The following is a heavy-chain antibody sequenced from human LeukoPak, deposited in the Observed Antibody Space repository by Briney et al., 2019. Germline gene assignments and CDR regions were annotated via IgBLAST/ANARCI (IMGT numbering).Heavy chain of an antibody. J-gene: IGHJ4*02. CDR1: GFTFSSYA. V-gene: IGHV3-23*01. Sequence: PGGSLRLSCAASGFTFSSYAMSWVRQAPGKGLEWVSAISGSGGSTYYADSVKGRFTISRDNSKNTLYLQMNSLRAEDTAVYYCARDGAHSSWYGLQWGQGTLVTVSS. CDR3: ARDGAHSSWYGLQ. CDR2: ISGSGGST. D-gene: IGHD6-13*01.